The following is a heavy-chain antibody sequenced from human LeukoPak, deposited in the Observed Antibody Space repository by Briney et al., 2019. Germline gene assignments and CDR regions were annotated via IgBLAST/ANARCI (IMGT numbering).Heavy chain of an antibody. CDR2: ISYDGSSK. Sequence: GGSLRLSCAASGFTFSSYGMHWVRQAPGKGLEWVAVISYDGSSKYYADSVKGRFTISRDNSKNTLYLQMNSLRAEDTAVYYCAKDRDSSSFDYWGQGTLVTVSS. D-gene: IGHD6-6*01. CDR1: GFTFSSYG. V-gene: IGHV3-30*18. CDR3: AKDRDSSSFDY. J-gene: IGHJ4*02.